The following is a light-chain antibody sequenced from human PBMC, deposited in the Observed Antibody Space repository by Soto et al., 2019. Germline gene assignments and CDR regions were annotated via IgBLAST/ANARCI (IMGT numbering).Light chain of an antibody. J-gene: IGKJ4*01. CDR1: QDISYA. V-gene: IGKV1-12*01. Sequence: DIQMTQSPSSVSASVGDRVTITCRASQDISYALAWFQQKPGEAPRLLIYTASSLYSGVPSRFSGSGSVTDFTLTISSLQPEDFATYYCQQGNSFPLTFGGGTRVEIK. CDR2: TAS. CDR3: QQGNSFPLT.